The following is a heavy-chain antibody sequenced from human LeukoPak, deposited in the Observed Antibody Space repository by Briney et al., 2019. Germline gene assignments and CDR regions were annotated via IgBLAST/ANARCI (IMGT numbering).Heavy chain of an antibody. CDR3: ARDYVWGSYREYYFDY. D-gene: IGHD3-16*02. CDR2: ISAYNDDT. CDR1: GYTFTIYG. Sequence: GASVKVSCKASGYTFTIYGISCVRQAPGQGLEWIGWISAYNDDTNYAQKLQGRVTMTTDTSTSTAYMELRSLRSDATAVYYCARDYVWGSYREYYFDYWGQGTLVTVSS. J-gene: IGHJ4*02. V-gene: IGHV1-18*01.